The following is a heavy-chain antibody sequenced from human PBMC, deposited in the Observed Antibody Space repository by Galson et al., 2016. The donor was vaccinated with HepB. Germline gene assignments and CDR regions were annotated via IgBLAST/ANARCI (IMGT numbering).Heavy chain of an antibody. CDR2: IQRDGTEK. Sequence: FLRLSCAAYGFTISNYYMSWVRQAPGRGLEWVANIQRDGTEKYNADSVKGRFTISRDNAKNSLYLQISSLRAEDTALYYCARWSAAWDYWGQGIMVTVSS. CDR3: ARWSAAWDY. D-gene: IGHD6-13*01. CDR1: GFTISNYY. J-gene: IGHJ4*02. V-gene: IGHV3-7*01.